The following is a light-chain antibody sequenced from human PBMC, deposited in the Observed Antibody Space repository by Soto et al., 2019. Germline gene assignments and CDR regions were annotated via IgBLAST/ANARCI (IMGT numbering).Light chain of an antibody. J-gene: IGKJ2*01. CDR3: QQSYTTPTT. V-gene: IGKV1-39*01. CDR1: QSISIN. CDR2: AAS. Sequence: DIQLTQSPSSLSASVGDRVSITCRATQSISINLNWYQQKPGKAPKLLLYAASTLQSGVPSRFSGSGSGTAFTLTISRLQPEVFATYYCQQSYTTPTTFGQGPKLEI.